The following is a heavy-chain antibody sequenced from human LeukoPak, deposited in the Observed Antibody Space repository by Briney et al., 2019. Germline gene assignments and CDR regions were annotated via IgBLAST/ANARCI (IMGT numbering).Heavy chain of an antibody. CDR2: MNPNIGNT. D-gene: IGHD2-2*01. J-gene: IGHJ4*02. CDR1: GYTFTNYN. Sequence: ASVKVSCKASGYTFTNYNINWVRQATGQGLEWMGWMNPNIGNTGYAQKFQGRVTITRNTSISTAYMELSNLRSEDTAVYYCARGRCVGSTSCYYFDYWGQGTLVTVSS. CDR3: ARGRCVGSTSCYYFDY. V-gene: IGHV1-8*03.